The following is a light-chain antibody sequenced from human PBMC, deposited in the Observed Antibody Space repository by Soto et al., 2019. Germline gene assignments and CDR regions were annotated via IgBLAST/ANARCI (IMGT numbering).Light chain of an antibody. CDR1: QSLSNY. Sequence: VLTQSPAILSLSPGERATLSCRASQSLSNYLAWYQQRPGQAPRLLIYDSSNRATGIPARFSASGSGTDFTLTISSLEPEDFAVYYCQQRRVWPLTFGGGTKVEIK. V-gene: IGKV3-11*01. CDR2: DSS. J-gene: IGKJ4*01. CDR3: QQRRVWPLT.